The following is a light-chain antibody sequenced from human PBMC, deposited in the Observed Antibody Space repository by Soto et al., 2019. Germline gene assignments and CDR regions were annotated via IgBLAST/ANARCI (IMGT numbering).Light chain of an antibody. CDR1: QSVSSNY. Sequence: EIVLTQSPGTLSLSPGERATLSCRASQSVSSNYLVWYQQKPGQAPRPLIYGASTRATGIPDRFSGSGSGTDLTLTITRLEPEDFAVYYCQQYGSSPRVTVGGGTKVEIK. J-gene: IGKJ4*01. CDR2: GAS. CDR3: QQYGSSPRVT. V-gene: IGKV3-20*01.